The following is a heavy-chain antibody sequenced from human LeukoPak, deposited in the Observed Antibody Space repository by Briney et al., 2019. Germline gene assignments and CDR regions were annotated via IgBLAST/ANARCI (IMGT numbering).Heavy chain of an antibody. CDR1: GFTFSSYA. D-gene: IGHD3-16*02. CDR3: AKEGRYYDYVWGSYRRGYFDY. CDR2: ISYDGNNK. V-gene: IGHV3-30-3*01. Sequence: GRSLRLSCAASGFTFSSYAMHWVRQAPGKGLEWVAVISYDGNNKYYADSVKGRFTISRDNSKNTLYLQMNSLRTEDTALYYCAKEGRYYDYVWGSYRRGYFDYWGQGTLVTVSS. J-gene: IGHJ4*02.